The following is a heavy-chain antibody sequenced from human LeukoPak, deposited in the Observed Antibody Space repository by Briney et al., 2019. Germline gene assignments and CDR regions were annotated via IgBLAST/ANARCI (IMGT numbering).Heavy chain of an antibody. CDR2: INPNSGGT. CDR1: GYTFTGYY. V-gene: IGHV1-2*02. Sequence: VASVTISCKASGYTFTGYYIHWVRQAPGQGLEWMGWINPNSGGTNYAQKFQGRVTMTRDTSINTAYMELSRLRSDDTAVYYCARDGVVRGVIIYWGQGNLVTDSS. CDR3: ARDGVVRGVIIY. J-gene: IGHJ4*02. D-gene: IGHD3-10*01.